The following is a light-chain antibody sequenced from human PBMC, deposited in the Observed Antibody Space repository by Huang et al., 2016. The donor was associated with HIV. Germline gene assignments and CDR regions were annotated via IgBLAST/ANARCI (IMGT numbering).Light chain of an antibody. V-gene: IGKV3-15*01. CDR3: QQYNNWPPNT. Sequence: ELVMTQSPATLSMSLGERVTLSCGASQSVGSNLAWYQQKPGQAPRLLISGASTRATGVPARCRGSGSGTEFTLTISSLQSEDFAVYYCQQYNNWPPNTFGQGTKLEIK. CDR1: QSVGSN. J-gene: IGKJ2*01. CDR2: GAS.